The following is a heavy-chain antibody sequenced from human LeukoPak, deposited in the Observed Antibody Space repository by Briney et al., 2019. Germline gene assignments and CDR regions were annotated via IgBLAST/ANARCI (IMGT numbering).Heavy chain of an antibody. CDR2: ISSSGSTI. J-gene: IGHJ4*02. D-gene: IGHD5-18*01. Sequence: GGSLRLSCAASGFTFSSYEMNWVRQAPGKGLEWVSYISSSGSTIYYADSVKGRFTISRDNAKNSLYPQMNSLRAEDTAVYYCAKRGYSYGYHFDYWGQGTLVTVSS. CDR3: AKRGYSYGYHFDY. CDR1: GFTFSSYE. V-gene: IGHV3-48*03.